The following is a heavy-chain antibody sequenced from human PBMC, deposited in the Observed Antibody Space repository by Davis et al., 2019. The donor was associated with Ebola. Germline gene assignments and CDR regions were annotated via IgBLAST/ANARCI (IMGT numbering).Heavy chain of an antibody. V-gene: IGHV4-61*01. CDR3: ARGGLWFGELLSYYFDY. CDR1: GGSISSSSYY. CDR2: IYYSGST. J-gene: IGHJ4*02. Sequence: SETLSLTCTVSGGSISSSSYYWSWIRQPPGKGLEWIGYIYYSGSTNYNPSLKSRVTISVDTSKNQFSLKLSSVTAADTAVYYCARGGLWFGELLSYYFDYWGQGTLVTVSS. D-gene: IGHD3-10*01.